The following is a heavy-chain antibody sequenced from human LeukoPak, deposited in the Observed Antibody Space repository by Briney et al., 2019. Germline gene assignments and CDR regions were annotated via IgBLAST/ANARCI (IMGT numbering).Heavy chain of an antibody. CDR2: IHHSGST. CDR3: ARSINRGYYDFDY. J-gene: IGHJ4*02. V-gene: IGHV4-30-2*01. Sequence: PSQTLSLTCAVSSASISSGGYSWSWIRQPPGKGLEWIGDIHHSGSTYYNPSLKSRVTISIDRSENQFSLKLSSVTAADTAVYYCARSINRGYYDFDYWGQGTLVTVSP. CDR1: SASISSGGYS. D-gene: IGHD3-22*01.